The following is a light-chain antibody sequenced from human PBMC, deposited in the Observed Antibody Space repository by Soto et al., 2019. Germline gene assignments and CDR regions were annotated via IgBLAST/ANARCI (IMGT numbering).Light chain of an antibody. CDR3: QKYTTSSWK. Sequence: ELVWTPCPANLSLSPVEMSTLSCRASQRSSSSYLAWYQQKPGQAPRVLIYGTSSRPTGIPDRFSGSGSGTDFTLTISRLEPEDFAAYYCQKYTTSSWKCGQGNTGAIK. J-gene: IGKJ1*01. CDR1: QRSSSSY. V-gene: IGKV3-20*01. CDR2: GTS.